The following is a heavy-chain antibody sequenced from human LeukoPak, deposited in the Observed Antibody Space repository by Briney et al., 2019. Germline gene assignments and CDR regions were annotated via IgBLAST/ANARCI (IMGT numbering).Heavy chain of an antibody. CDR2: IYYSGST. D-gene: IGHD6-13*01. V-gene: IGHV4-59*01. CDR1: GGSISSYY. CDR3: AREGIAAAGSYYFDY. Sequence: SETLSLTCTVSGGSISSYYWSWIRQPPGKGLEWIGYIYYSGSTNYNPSLKSRVTISVDTSKNQFSLKLSSVTAADTAVYYCAREGIAAAGSYYFDYWGQGTLVTVSS. J-gene: IGHJ4*02.